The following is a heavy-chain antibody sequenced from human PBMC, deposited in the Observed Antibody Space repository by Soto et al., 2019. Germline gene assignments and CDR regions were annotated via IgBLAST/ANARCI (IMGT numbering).Heavy chain of an antibody. CDR1: GDPINSGGYF. J-gene: IGHJ2*01. CDR2: IFYNGSN. V-gene: IGHV4-31*03. CDR3: ARDRYFDI. Sequence: QVQLQESGPGLVKPSQTLSLTCSVSGDPINSGGYFWSWIRQLPGKGLEWFGNIFYNGSNYYNPSLTSRVTLSLDTSKNQFSLNLSLVTAADTAVYFGARDRYFDIWGRGTLVTVSS.